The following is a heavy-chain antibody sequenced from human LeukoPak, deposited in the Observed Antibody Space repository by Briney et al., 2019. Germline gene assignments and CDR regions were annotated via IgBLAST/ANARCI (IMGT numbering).Heavy chain of an antibody. J-gene: IGHJ4*02. D-gene: IGHD5-18*01. CDR3: ARGTPLVVDTAMALDY. CDR2: IYPGDSDT. V-gene: IGHV5-51*01. Sequence: GESLKISCKGSGYKFTDYWIAWVRQMPGKGLEWMVIIYPGDSDTRYSPSFQGQVTISADKSIITDYLQWSSLKASDTAMYYCARGTPLVVDTAMALDYWGQGTLVTVSS. CDR1: GYKFTDYW.